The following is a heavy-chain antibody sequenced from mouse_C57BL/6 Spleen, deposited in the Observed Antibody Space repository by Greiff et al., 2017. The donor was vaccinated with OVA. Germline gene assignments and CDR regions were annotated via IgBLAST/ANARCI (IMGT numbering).Heavy chain of an antibody. Sequence: EVQLQQSGPELVKPGASVKISCKASGYTFTDYYMNRVKQSHGKSLEWIGDINPNNGGTSYNQKFKGKATLTVDKSSSTAYMELRSLTSEDSAVYYCARGGYGSSYWYFDVWGTGTTVTVSS. J-gene: IGHJ1*03. D-gene: IGHD1-1*01. CDR2: INPNNGGT. CDR3: ARGGYGSSYWYFDV. V-gene: IGHV1-26*01. CDR1: GYTFTDYY.